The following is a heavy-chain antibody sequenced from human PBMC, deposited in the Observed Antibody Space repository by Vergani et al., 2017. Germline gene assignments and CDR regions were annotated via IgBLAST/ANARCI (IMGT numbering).Heavy chain of an antibody. Sequence: QVQLQESGPGLVKPSQTLSLTCTVSGGSISSGGYYWSWIRQHPGKGLEWIGYIYYSGSTYYNPSLKSRVTISVDTSKNQFSLKLSSVTAADTAVYYCARDRAGGALVAAEDYWGQGTLVTVSS. D-gene: IGHD2-15*01. J-gene: IGHJ4*02. CDR1: GGSISSGGYY. V-gene: IGHV4-31*03. CDR3: ARDRAGGALVAAEDY. CDR2: IYYSGST.